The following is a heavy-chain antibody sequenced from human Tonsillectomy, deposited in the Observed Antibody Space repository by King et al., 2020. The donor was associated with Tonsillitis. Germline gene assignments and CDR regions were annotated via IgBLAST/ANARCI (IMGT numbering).Heavy chain of an antibody. Sequence: VQLQQWGAGLLKPSETLSLTCAVYGGSFSGYYWSWVRQPPGKRLEWIGEISHSGSTNYNPPLKSPVTMSVDTSKNQFSLKLTSLTAADTAVYFCARERFEGQLLNNAFDYWGQGTLVTVSS. CDR3: ARERFEGQLLNNAFDY. D-gene: IGHD6-6*01. CDR2: ISHSGST. V-gene: IGHV4-34*01. J-gene: IGHJ4*02. CDR1: GGSFSGYY.